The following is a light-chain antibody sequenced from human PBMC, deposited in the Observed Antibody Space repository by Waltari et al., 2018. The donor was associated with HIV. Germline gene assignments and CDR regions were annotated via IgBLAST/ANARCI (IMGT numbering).Light chain of an antibody. CDR1: QSISSY. CDR3: QQSYSTVT. J-gene: IGKJ3*01. Sequence: DMQMTQSPSSLSASVGDRVTITCRASQSISSYLNWYQQKPGKAPKLLIYAASSFQSGVPSRFSGSGSGTDFTLTISSLQPEDFATYYCQQSYSTVTFGPGTKVDIK. V-gene: IGKV1-39*01. CDR2: AAS.